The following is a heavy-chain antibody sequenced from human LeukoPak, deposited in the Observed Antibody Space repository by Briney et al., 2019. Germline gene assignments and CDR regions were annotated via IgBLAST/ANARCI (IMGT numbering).Heavy chain of an antibody. J-gene: IGHJ5*02. CDR3: VKASSSSPQYNWFDA. CDR1: GFTFSSYS. V-gene: IGHV3-23*01. CDR2: VSGTGGRT. Sequence: GGSLRLSCAASGFTFSSYSMNWVRQAPGKGLEWVSVVSGTGGRTYYADSVKGRFTISRDNSKNTLYLQMNSLRAEDTALYYCVKASSSSPQYNWFDAWGQGTLVTVSS. D-gene: IGHD6-6*01.